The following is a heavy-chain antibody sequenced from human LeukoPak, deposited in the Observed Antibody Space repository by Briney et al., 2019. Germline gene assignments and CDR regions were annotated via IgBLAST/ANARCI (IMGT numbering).Heavy chain of an antibody. CDR2: ISYDGSNK. V-gene: IGHV3-30*14. J-gene: IGHJ4*02. CDR3: ARGESVATYGAY. CDR1: GFTFSNYA. D-gene: IGHD5-12*01. Sequence: PGRSLRLSCAASGFTFSNYAMHWVRQAPGKGLEWVAVISYDGSNKYYADSVKGRFTISRDNSKNTLYLQMDSLRAEDTAVYYCARGESVATYGAYWGQGTLVTVSS.